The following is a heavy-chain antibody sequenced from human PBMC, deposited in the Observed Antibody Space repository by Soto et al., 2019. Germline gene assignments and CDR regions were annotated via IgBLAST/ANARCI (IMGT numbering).Heavy chain of an antibody. Sequence: QVQLVESGGGVVQPGRSLRLSCAASGFTFSSYGMHWVRQAPGKGLEWVAVIWYDGSNKYYADSVKGRFTISGDNSKNPLYLQMNSLRAEDTAVYYCARDFNPAYGSGSLDYWGQGTLVTVSA. CDR3: ARDFNPAYGSGSLDY. V-gene: IGHV3-33*01. CDR1: GFTFSSYG. CDR2: IWYDGSNK. D-gene: IGHD3-10*01. J-gene: IGHJ4*02.